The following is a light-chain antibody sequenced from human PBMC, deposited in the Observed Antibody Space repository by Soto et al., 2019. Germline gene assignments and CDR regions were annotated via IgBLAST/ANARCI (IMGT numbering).Light chain of an antibody. Sequence: DIVMTQSPDSLAVSLGERATINCKSSQSVLYSSNNTNYLAWYQQKPVQPPKRLIYWSSTRESGVPARFSGSGSGTDFPLTISSLQAEAVAVYYCQQYYSTPWTFGQGPKVDIK. CDR3: QQYYSTPWT. V-gene: IGKV4-1*01. CDR1: QSVLYSSNNTNY. CDR2: WSS. J-gene: IGKJ1*01.